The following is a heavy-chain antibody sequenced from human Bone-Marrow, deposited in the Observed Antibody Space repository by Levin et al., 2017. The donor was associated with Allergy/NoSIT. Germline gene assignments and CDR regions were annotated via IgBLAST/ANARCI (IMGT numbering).Heavy chain of an antibody. Sequence: SVKVSCKASGGTFSSYAINWVRQAPGQGLEWMGRIIPILDIANYAQKFQGRVTITADKSTSTAYMELSSLRSEDTAVYYCASTPGYCSGGSCYSYIPVDYWGQGTLVTVS. D-gene: IGHD2-15*01. V-gene: IGHV1-69*04. CDR2: IIPILDIA. CDR3: ASTPGYCSGGSCYSYIPVDY. J-gene: IGHJ4*02. CDR1: GGTFSSYA.